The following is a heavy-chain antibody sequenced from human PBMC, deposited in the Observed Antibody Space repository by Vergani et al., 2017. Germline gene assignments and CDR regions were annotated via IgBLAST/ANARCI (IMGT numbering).Heavy chain of an antibody. CDR3: ARGIWDLIPGLGY. CDR1: GFTFNQYG. Sequence: QVQLVESGGGVVQPGRSLRLSCAASGFTFNQYGMHWVRQAPGKGLEWVAVTWYDGNNKQYADSVKGRFTISRDNSKSTMYLQMNSLRPEDTAVYFCARGIWDLIPGLGYWGQGTLVSVSS. D-gene: IGHD2-2*01. V-gene: IGHV3-33*01. CDR2: TWYDGNNK. J-gene: IGHJ4*02.